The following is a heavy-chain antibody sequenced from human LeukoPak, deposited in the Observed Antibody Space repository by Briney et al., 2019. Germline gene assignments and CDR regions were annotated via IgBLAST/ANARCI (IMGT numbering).Heavy chain of an antibody. Sequence: GGSLRLSCAASGFTVSSNYMSWIRQAPGKGLEWVSYISSSGSTIYYADSVKGRFTISRDNAKNSLYLQMNSLRAEDTAVYYCARSKGFGELSDAFDIWGQGTMVTVSS. CDR3: ARSKGFGELSDAFDI. D-gene: IGHD3-10*01. V-gene: IGHV3-11*01. CDR1: GFTVSSNY. J-gene: IGHJ3*02. CDR2: ISSSGSTI.